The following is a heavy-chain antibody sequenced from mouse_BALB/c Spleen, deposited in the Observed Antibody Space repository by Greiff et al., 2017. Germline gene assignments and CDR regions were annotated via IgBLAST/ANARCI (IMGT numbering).Heavy chain of an antibody. CDR1: GFTFSSFG. CDR2: ISSGSSTI. V-gene: IGHV5-17*02. CDR3: ARPYDGYYVWFAY. J-gene: IGHJ3*01. Sequence: EVKLVESGGGLVQPGGSRKLSCAASGFTFSSFGMHWVRQAPEKGLEWVAYISSGSSTIYYADTVKGRFTISRDNPKNTLFLQMTSLRSEDTAMYYCARPYDGYYVWFAYWGQGTLVTVSA. D-gene: IGHD2-3*01.